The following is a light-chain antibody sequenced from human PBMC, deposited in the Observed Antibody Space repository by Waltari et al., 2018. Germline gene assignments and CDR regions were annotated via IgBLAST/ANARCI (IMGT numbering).Light chain of an antibody. CDR3: QHRSKWPWA. CDR2: DAS. V-gene: IGKV3-11*01. J-gene: IGKJ1*01. Sequence: VLTQSLATLSWSPGASATLSCRASQSVNSNLAWYQHKPGQSPRLLIYDASIRVTGIPARFSGGGSGTDFTLTISSLDPEDFAVYYCQHRSKWPWAFGQGTKVEIK. CDR1: QSVNSN.